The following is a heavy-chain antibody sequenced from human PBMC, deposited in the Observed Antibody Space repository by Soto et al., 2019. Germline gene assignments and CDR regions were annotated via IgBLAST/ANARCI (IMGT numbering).Heavy chain of an antibody. V-gene: IGHV3-30*18. CDR2: ISYDGSNK. Sequence: GGSLRLSCAASGFTFSSYGMHWVRQAPGKGLEWVAVISYDGSNKYYADSVKGRFTISRDNSKNTLYLQMNSLRAEDTAVYYCVKEIRATSKHEKRRYYGMDVWGQGTTVTVSS. CDR1: GFTFSSYG. CDR3: VKEIRATSKHEKRRYYGMDV. J-gene: IGHJ6*02. D-gene: IGHD6-25*01.